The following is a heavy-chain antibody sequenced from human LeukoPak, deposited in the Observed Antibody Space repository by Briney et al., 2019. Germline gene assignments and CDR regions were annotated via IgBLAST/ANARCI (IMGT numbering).Heavy chain of an antibody. CDR2: ISGSGGST. CDR1: GFTFSSYA. J-gene: IGHJ4*02. Sequence: GGSLRLSCAASGFTFSSYAVSWVRQAPGKGLEWVSAISGSGGSTYYADSVKGRFTISRGNSKNTLYLQMNSLRAEDTGAYYCAKLYSSGWNNFDYWGQGTLVTVSS. V-gene: IGHV3-23*01. CDR3: AKLYSSGWNNFDY. D-gene: IGHD6-19*01.